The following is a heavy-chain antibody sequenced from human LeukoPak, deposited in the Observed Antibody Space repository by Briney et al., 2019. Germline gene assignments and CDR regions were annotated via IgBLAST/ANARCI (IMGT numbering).Heavy chain of an antibody. CDR1: GFTFSISW. CDR2: INSDGSRT. D-gene: IGHD3-16*01. V-gene: IGHV3-74*01. J-gene: IGHJ4*02. Sequence: PGGSLRLSCAASGFTFSISWMHWVRQAPGKGLAWVSHINSDGSRTDYADSVRGRFTISRDNAKNSLYLQMNSLRAEDTAMYYCARDGRGGYLDYWGRGTLVTVSS. CDR3: ARDGRGGYLDY.